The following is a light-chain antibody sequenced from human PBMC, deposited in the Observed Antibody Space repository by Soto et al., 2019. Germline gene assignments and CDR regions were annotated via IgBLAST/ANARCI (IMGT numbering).Light chain of an antibody. V-gene: IGLV2-11*01. Sequence: QSVLTQPRSVSGSPGQSVTISCTGTSSDVGGYNYVSWYQQHPGKAPKLMIYDVSKRPSGVPDRFSGSKSGNTASLTISGLQAEDEPDYYCCSYAGSYTFVFGTGSKVT. CDR3: CSYAGSYTFV. CDR2: DVS. J-gene: IGLJ1*01. CDR1: SSDVGGYNY.